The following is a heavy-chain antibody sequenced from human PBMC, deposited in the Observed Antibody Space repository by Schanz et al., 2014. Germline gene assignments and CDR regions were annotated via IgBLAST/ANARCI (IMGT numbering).Heavy chain of an antibody. D-gene: IGHD6-25*01. CDR1: GFTFSTHA. Sequence: VQLVESGGGLVKPGGSLRLSCAASGFTFSTHAMHWVRQAPGKGLEWVALVSSDGNNDYYTDSVKGRFTISRDNSKNTVHLQMNSLRAEDTAVYYCAKVRYSSGWRGDYFDEWGQGTLVTVAS. V-gene: IGHV3-30*18. CDR2: VSSDGNND. CDR3: AKVRYSSGWRGDYFDE. J-gene: IGHJ4*02.